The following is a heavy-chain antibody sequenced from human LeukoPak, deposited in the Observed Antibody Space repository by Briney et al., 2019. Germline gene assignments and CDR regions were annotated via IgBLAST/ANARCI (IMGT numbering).Heavy chain of an antibody. CDR1: GFTFSSYS. CDR2: ISSSSSYI. V-gene: IGHV3-21*01. J-gene: IGHJ6*02. Sequence: GGSLRLSCAASGFTFSSYSMNWVRQAPGKGLEWVSSISSSSSYIYYADSVKGRFTISRDNAKNSLYLQMNNLRAEDSAVYYCARDQPGYSSGRPMDVWGQGTTVTVSS. D-gene: IGHD6-19*01. CDR3: ARDQPGYSSGRPMDV.